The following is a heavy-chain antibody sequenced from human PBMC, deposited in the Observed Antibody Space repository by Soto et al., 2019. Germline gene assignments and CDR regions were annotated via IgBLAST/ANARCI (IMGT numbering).Heavy chain of an antibody. CDR2: ISGSGGST. CDR3: AKEAFLVVIPPGWFAP. D-gene: IGHD3-22*01. CDR1: GFTFSSYA. Sequence: RLSCAASGFTFSSYAMSWVRQAPGKGLEWVSAISGSGGSTYYADSVKGRFTISRDNSKNTLYLQMNSLRAEDTAVYYRAKEAFLVVIPPGWFAPWGQGPLVTVSS. J-gene: IGHJ5*02. V-gene: IGHV3-23*01.